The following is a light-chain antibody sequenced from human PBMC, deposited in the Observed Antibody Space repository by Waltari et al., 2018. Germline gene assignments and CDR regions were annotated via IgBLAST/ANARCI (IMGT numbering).Light chain of an antibody. CDR2: AAS. CDR3: QQAYNTPSIT. Sequence: DIQMTQSPSSLSASVGDRVTITCRARESIGYYLTWYQQRPGQTPDLLIYAASSLQDGVPSRFTGSGSGTVFTLTISSLQPEDSATYYCQQAYNTPSITFGQGTRLEIK. V-gene: IGKV1-39*01. CDR1: ESIGYY. J-gene: IGKJ5*01.